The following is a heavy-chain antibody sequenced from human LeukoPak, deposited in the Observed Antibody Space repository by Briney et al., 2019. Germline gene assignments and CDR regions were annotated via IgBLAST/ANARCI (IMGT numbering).Heavy chain of an antibody. D-gene: IGHD3-3*01. CDR3: ARLTQVYYDFWSGYYYFDY. V-gene: IGHV4-39*01. CDR2: IYYSGST. Sequence: PSGTLSLTCTVSGGSISSSSYYWGWIRQPPGKGLEWIGSIYYSGSTYYNPSLKSRVTISVDTSKNQFSLKLSSVTAADTAVYYCARLTQVYYDFWSGYYYFDYWGQGTLVTVSS. J-gene: IGHJ4*02. CDR1: GGSISSSSYY.